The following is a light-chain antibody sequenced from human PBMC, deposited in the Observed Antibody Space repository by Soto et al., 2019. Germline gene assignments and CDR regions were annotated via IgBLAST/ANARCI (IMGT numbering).Light chain of an antibody. V-gene: IGLV2-11*01. CDR2: DVR. J-gene: IGLJ1*01. CDR3: SSYAGSYTYV. CDR1: SDDVGGYNY. Sequence: QSALTQPRSVSGSPGQSVTISCTGTSDDVGGYNYVSWYQQHPGKAPKLMIYDVRKRPSGVPDRFSGSKSGNTASLTISGLQAEDEADYYCSSYAGSYTYVFGSGTKLTVL.